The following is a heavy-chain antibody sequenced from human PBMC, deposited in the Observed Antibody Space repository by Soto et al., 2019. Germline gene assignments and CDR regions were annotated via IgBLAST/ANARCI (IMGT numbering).Heavy chain of an antibody. J-gene: IGHJ4*02. D-gene: IGHD6-25*01. Sequence: QVQLVQSGAEVKKPGASVRVSCQASGYTCISFDINWVRQATGQGLEWMGWMNPNTGNTGYEQKFQGRVTMTRNTSIGTAYMELSSLTSEDTAVYYCARRKERSGPYYLDSWGQGTLVTVSS. CDR1: GYTCISFD. V-gene: IGHV1-8*01. CDR3: ARRKERSGPYYLDS. CDR2: MNPNTGNT.